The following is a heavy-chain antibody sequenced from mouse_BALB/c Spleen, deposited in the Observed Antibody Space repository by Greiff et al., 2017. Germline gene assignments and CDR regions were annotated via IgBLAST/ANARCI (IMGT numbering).Heavy chain of an antibody. CDR1: GFTFSDYY. V-gene: IGHV5-4*02. D-gene: IGHD2-10*02. CDR2: ISDGGSYT. Sequence: EVMLVESGGGLVKPGGSLKLSCAASGFTFSDYYMYWVRQTPEKRLEWVATISDGGSYTYYPDSVKGLFTISRDNAKNNLYLQMSSLKSEDTAMYYCARESEYGNYGNAMDYWGQGTSVTVSS. CDR3: ARESEYGNYGNAMDY. J-gene: IGHJ4*01.